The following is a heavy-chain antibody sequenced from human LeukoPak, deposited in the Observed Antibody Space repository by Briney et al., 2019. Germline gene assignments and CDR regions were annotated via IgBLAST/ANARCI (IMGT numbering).Heavy chain of an antibody. V-gene: IGHV1-2*02. D-gene: IGHD3-22*01. CDR1: GYTFNGYY. CDR3: ARVLGYYDSSGYIDY. Sequence: ASVKVSCKASGYTFNGYYKHWVRQAPGQGLEWMGWINPNSGGTNYAQKFQGRVTMTRDTSISTAYMELSRLRSDDTAVYYCARVLGYYDSSGYIDYWGQEPWSPSPQ. CDR2: INPNSGGT. J-gene: IGHJ4*01.